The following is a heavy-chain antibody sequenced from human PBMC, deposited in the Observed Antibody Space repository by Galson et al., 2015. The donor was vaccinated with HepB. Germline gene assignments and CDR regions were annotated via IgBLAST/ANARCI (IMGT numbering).Heavy chain of an antibody. V-gene: IGHV3-7*01. Sequence: SLRLSCAVSGFTSNNYWMTWVRQAPGKGLEWVANINQDGSEKRYVDSVKGRFTISRDNAKNSLYLQMNSLRAEDTAVYYCGNGKGWIFDYWGQGTQLTVSS. CDR3: GNGKGWIFDY. CDR2: INQDGSEK. J-gene: IGHJ4*02. D-gene: IGHD2-2*03. CDR1: GFTSNNYW.